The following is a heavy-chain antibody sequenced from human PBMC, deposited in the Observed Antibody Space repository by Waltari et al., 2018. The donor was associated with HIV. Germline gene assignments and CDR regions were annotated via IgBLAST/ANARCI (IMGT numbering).Heavy chain of an antibody. J-gene: IGHJ4*02. D-gene: IGHD5-18*01. Sequence: QVKLVGSGGGVVQPGKSVRLSCAASGFTFSSYGMHWVRQAPGKGLEWVAIIWYDGRNKFYADSVKGRFTISRDNSRNTVYLQMDSVRVDDTAVYYCASGYGGRNFDFWGPGTPVSVSS. CDR3: ASGYGGRNFDF. V-gene: IGHV3-33*08. CDR2: IWYDGRNK. CDR1: GFTFSSYG.